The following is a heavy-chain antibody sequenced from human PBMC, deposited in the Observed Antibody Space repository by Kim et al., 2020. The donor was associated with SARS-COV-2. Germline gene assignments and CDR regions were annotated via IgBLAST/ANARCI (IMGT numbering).Heavy chain of an antibody. Sequence: SETLSLTCAVYGGSFSGYYWSWIRQPPGKGLEWIGEINHSGSTNYNPSLKSRVTISVDTSKNQFSLKLSSVTAADTAVYYCARGVITMVRGVIINSWFDPWGQGTLVTVSS. CDR1: GGSFSGYY. V-gene: IGHV4-34*01. CDR3: ARGVITMVRGVIINSWFDP. J-gene: IGHJ5*02. D-gene: IGHD3-10*01. CDR2: INHSGST.